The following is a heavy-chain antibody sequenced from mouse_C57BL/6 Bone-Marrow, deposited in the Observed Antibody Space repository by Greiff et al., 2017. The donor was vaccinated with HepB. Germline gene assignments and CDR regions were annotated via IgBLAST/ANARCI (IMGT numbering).Heavy chain of an antibody. D-gene: IGHD1-1*01. V-gene: IGHV1-69*01. J-gene: IGHJ2*01. Sequence: QVQLQQPGAELVMPGASVKLSCKASGYTFTSYWMHWVKQRPGQGLEWIGEIDPSDSYTNYNQKFKGKSTLTADKSSSTAYMQLSGLTSEDSAVYYCAILDYGGQGTTLTVSS. CDR3: AILDY. CDR2: IDPSDSYT. CDR1: GYTFTSYW.